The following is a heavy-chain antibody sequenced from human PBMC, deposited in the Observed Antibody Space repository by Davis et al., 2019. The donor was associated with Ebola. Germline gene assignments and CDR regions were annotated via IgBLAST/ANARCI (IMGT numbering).Heavy chain of an antibody. CDR2: IYGEST. CDR3: AGVDYAGAFDI. V-gene: IGHV4-59*08. Sequence: GSLRLSCIVSGGSISDYFWSWIRQPPGRGLEWIGYIYGESTKYNASLQSRVTISVDTSKNQFSLKLKSVTAADTAVYYCAGVDYAGAFDIWGQGTMVTVSS. D-gene: IGHD4-17*01. J-gene: IGHJ3*02. CDR1: GGSISDYF.